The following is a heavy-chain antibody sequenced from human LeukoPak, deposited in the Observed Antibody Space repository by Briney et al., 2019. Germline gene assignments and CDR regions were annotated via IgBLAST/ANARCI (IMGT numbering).Heavy chain of an antibody. CDR1: GYTFTGYY. CDR3: ARDRNSGSSLDI. Sequence: GASVKVSCKPSGYTFTGYYIRWVRQAPGPGLEWMGWIYPYSGDTNYAQNFQGRVTMTRDTSISTAYMELSSLKSDDTSVYYCARDRNSGSSLDIWGQGTMLTVSS. J-gene: IGHJ3*02. D-gene: IGHD6-6*01. CDR2: IYPYSGDT. V-gene: IGHV1-2*02.